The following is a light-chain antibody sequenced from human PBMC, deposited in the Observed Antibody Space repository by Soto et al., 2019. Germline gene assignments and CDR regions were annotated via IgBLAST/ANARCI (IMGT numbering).Light chain of an antibody. CDR1: SSDVGGYNY. Sequence: QSALTQPRSASGSFGQSVTISCTGTSSDVGGYNYVSWYQQHPGKAPKLMIYEVSERPSGVPDRFSGSKSGNTASLTVSGLQADDEADYYCSSYSGTNYHYVFGTGTQLTVL. CDR2: EVS. J-gene: IGLJ1*01. CDR3: SSYSGTNYHYV. V-gene: IGLV2-8*01.